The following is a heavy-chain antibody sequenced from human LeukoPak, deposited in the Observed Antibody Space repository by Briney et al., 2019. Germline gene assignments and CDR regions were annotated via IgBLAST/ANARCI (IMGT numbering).Heavy chain of an antibody. CDR2: ISGSGGST. CDR1: GFTFGSYA. CDR3: AKADIPGSWPLDY. J-gene: IGHJ4*02. V-gene: IGHV3-23*01. D-gene: IGHD6-13*01. Sequence: GGPLRLSCAASGFTFGSYAMSWVRQAPGKGLEWVSTISGSGGSTYYADSVKGRFTISRDNPKNTLHLQMNNLRAEDTAVYYCAKADIPGSWPLDYWGQGTLVTVSS.